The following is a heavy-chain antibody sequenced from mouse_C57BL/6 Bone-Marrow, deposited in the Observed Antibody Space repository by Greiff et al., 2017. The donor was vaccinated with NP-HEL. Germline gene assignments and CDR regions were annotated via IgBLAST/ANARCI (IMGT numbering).Heavy chain of an antibody. CDR1: GFSLTSYG. Sequence: VKLVESGPGLVQPSQSLSITCTVSGFSLTSYGVHWVRQSPGKGLEWLGVLWSGGSTDYNAAFMSRLSITKDNSKSQVFFKMNSLQADDTAIYYCAKKGNDGYYGFSYWGQGTLVTVSA. V-gene: IGHV2-5*01. D-gene: IGHD2-3*01. CDR3: AKKGNDGYYGFSY. J-gene: IGHJ3*01. CDR2: LWSGGST.